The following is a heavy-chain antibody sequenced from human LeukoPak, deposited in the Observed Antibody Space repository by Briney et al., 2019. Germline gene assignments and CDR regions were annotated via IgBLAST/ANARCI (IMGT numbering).Heavy chain of an antibody. V-gene: IGHV3-30*04. CDR1: GFTFNSYA. CDR3: AKDRSGWYSGAYDAFDI. D-gene: IGHD6-19*01. J-gene: IGHJ3*02. Sequence: PGGSLRLSCAASGFTFNSYAMHWVRQAPGKGLEWVAVIFYDGSMKYYADSVKGRFTISRDNAKNSLYLQMNSLRAEDMALYYCAKDRSGWYSGAYDAFDIWGQGTMVTVSS. CDR2: IFYDGSMK.